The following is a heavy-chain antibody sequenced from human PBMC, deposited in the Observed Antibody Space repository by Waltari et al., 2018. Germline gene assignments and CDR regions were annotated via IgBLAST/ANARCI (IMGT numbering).Heavy chain of an antibody. D-gene: IGHD2-21*02. CDR1: GVSIASPNPY. J-gene: IGHJ5*02. V-gene: IGHV4-39*07. CDR3: ARASRCGNDSCVLSSNWFDP. CDR2: ISHTGST. Sequence: QVQLRESGPALVTPSETLSLTCFVSGVSIASPNPYWGWLRQPPGKALEWIGSISHTGSTYYKPSFRSRVSISLDKSKNQFSLQMTSVTAADTAVYYCARASRCGNDSCVLSSNWFDPWGQGTLVTVSS.